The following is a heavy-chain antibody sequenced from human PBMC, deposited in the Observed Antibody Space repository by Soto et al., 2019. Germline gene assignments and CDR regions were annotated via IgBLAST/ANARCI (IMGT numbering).Heavy chain of an antibody. CDR2: IIPIFGTA. CDR1: GGTFSSYA. V-gene: IGHV1-69*01. D-gene: IGHD6-19*01. Sequence: QVQLVQSGAEVKKPGSSVKVSCKASGGTFSSYAISWVRQAPGQGLEWMGGIIPIFGTANYAQKFQGRVTITADESTSTAYMELSSLRSEDTAVYYCARGDPGNGWYYYYSGMDVWGQGTTVTVSS. CDR3: ARGDPGNGWYYYYSGMDV. J-gene: IGHJ6*02.